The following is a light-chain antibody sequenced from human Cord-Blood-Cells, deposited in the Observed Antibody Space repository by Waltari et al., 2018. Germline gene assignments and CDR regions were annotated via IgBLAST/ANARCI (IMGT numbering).Light chain of an antibody. J-gene: IGKJ3*01. CDR3: QQYYSTPLT. Sequence: DIVMTQSPDSLAVSLGERATINCKSSQSVLYSSNNKNYLAWYQQKPGQPPKLLIYWASTRDSVVPDRFSGSGSGTDFTLTISSLQAEDVAVYYCQQYYSTPLTFGPGTKVDIK. CDR1: QSVLYSSNNKNY. CDR2: WAS. V-gene: IGKV4-1*01.